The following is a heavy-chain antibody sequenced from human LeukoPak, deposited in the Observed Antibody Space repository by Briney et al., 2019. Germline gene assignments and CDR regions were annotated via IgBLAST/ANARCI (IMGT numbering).Heavy chain of an antibody. CDR3: ARQGGYSYGAYHYYYYMDV. V-gene: IGHV4-34*01. CDR1: GGSFSGYY. J-gene: IGHJ6*03. D-gene: IGHD5-18*01. Sequence: SETLSLTCAVYGGSFSGYYWSWIRQPPGKGLEWIGEINHSGSTNYNPSLKSRVTISVDTSKNQFSLKLSSVTAADTAVYYCARQGGYSYGAYHYYYYMDVWGKGTTVTISS. CDR2: INHSGST.